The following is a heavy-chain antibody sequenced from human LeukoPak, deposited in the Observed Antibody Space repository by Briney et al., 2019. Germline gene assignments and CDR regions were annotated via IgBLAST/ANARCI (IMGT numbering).Heavy chain of an antibody. V-gene: IGHV1-18*01. CDR2: ISAYNGNT. Sequence: ASAKASCKASGYTFPSYGISWVRQAPGQGLEWMGWISAYNGNTNYAQKLQGRVTMTTDTSTSTAYMELRSLRSDDTAVYYCARDLRMYYYDSSGSFDYWGQGTLVTVSS. CDR3: ARDLRMYYYDSSGSFDY. CDR1: GYTFPSYG. J-gene: IGHJ4*02. D-gene: IGHD3-22*01.